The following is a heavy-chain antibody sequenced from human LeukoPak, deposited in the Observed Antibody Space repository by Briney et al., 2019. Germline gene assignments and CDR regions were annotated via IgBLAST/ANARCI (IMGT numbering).Heavy chain of an antibody. CDR1: GYTFNAYT. D-gene: IGHD6-19*01. CDR3: ARGSTSDWPLDH. V-gene: IGHV1-3*01. CDR2: IDADNGDT. J-gene: IGHJ4*02. Sequence: GASVTVSCTASGYTFNAYTIHWVRQAPGQRFEWMGWIDADNGDTAYSQNLQGRVTITRDTSARTVYMELSSLRSEDTAAYYCARGSTSDWPLDHWGQKTLVTISP.